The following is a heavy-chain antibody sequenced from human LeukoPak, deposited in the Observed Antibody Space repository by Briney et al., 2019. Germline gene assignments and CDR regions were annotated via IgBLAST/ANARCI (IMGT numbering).Heavy chain of an antibody. Sequence: GGSLRLSCAVSGFTFSSYAMSWVRQAPGKGLEWVSAISGSGGSTYYADSVKGRFTISRDNSKNTLYLQMNSLRAEDTAVYYCAKDLRRTSIAALRGDYWGQGTLVTVSS. V-gene: IGHV3-23*01. CDR2: ISGSGGST. CDR3: AKDLRRTSIAALRGDY. D-gene: IGHD6-6*01. J-gene: IGHJ4*02. CDR1: GFTFSSYA.